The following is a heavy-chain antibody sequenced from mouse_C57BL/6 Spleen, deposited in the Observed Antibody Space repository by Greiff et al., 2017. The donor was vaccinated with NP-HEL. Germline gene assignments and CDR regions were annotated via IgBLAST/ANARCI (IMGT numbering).Heavy chain of an antibody. Sequence: QVQLQQSGAELMKPGASVKLSCKATGYTFTGYWIEWVKQRPGHGLEWIGEILPGSGSTNYTEKFKGKATFTADTSSNTAYMQLSSLTTEDSAIYYCARPGFDYWGQGTTLTVSS. J-gene: IGHJ2*01. CDR2: ILPGSGST. CDR3: ARPGFDY. CDR1: GYTFTGYW. V-gene: IGHV1-9*01.